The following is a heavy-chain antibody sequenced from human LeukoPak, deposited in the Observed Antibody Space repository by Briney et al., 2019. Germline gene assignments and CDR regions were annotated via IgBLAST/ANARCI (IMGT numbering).Heavy chain of an antibody. D-gene: IGHD5-12*01. CDR1: GYNFATYW. V-gene: IGHV5-51*01. CDR3: VRRAATTPHPYFDY. CDR2: IYPADSDT. J-gene: IGHJ4*02. Sequence: GESLKISCMSSGYNFATYWIGWVRQMPGKGLEYMGIIYPADSDTTYSPSFQGQVTISANKSITTAYLQWSSLKASDTAIYYCVRRAATTPHPYFDYWGQGTLVTVSS.